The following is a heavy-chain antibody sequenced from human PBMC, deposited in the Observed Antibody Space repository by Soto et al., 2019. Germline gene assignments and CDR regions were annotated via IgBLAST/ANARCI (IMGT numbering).Heavy chain of an antibody. D-gene: IGHD4-17*01. CDR1: GGSIGFSNYY. J-gene: IGHJ4*02. CDR2: IYYSGNT. Sequence: SETLSLTCTVAGGSIGFSNYYWGWIRQPPGKGLEWIGSIYYSGNTYYNPSLKSRVTISVDTSKNQFSLKLSSVTATDTAVYYCARLDYGDYADDYWGQGTLVTVSS. V-gene: IGHV4-39*01. CDR3: ARLDYGDYADDY.